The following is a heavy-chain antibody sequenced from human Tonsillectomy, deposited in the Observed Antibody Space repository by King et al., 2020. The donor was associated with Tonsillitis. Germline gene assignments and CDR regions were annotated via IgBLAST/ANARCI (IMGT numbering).Heavy chain of an antibody. D-gene: IGHD1-26*01. Sequence: QLVQSGSEVKKPGSSVKVSCKASGGTFSSYAISGVRQTPEEGLEWRGGIIPTFGTANYAQKFQVRVTITADESTSTDYMELSSLSAEDTAVYYCARDSGWPTATTGFGYWGQGTLVTVSS. CDR2: IIPTFGTA. CDR3: ARDSGWPTATTGFGY. V-gene: IGHV1-69*01. CDR1: GGTFSSYA. J-gene: IGHJ4*02.